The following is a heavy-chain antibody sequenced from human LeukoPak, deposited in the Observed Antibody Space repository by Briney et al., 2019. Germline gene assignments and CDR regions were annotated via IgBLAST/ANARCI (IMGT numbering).Heavy chain of an antibody. J-gene: IGHJ6*03. D-gene: IGHD4-11*01. CDR1: GDTFTGYY. CDR3: ASDLSNYDYYYYMDV. V-gene: IGHV1-69*05. Sequence: ASVKVSCKASGDTFTGYYMHWVRQAPGQGVECIGRIIPIFGTAIYAQKFQGRVTITTDESTSTAYMELSSLRSEDTAVYYCASDLSNYDYYYYMDVWGKGTTVTVSS. CDR2: IIPIFGTA.